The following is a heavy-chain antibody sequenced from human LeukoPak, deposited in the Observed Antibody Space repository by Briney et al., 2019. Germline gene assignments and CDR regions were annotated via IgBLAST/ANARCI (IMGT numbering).Heavy chain of an antibody. Sequence: GGSLRLSCAASGFTFSSNDMHWVRQAPGKGLEWVAVIWYDGNNKYYADSVKGRFTTSRDNSKNTLFLQMNSLRAEDTAVYYCATDAGHWFDPWGQGTPVTVSS. V-gene: IGHV3-33*01. CDR3: ATDAGHWFDP. J-gene: IGHJ5*02. CDR1: GFTFSSND. CDR2: IWYDGNNK.